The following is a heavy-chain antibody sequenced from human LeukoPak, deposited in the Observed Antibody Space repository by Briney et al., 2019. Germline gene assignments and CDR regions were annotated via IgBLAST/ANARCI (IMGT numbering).Heavy chain of an antibody. CDR3: ARGYYGAPGY. V-gene: IGHV4-39*07. Sequence: PSETLSLTCTVSGGSISSSSYYWGWIRQPPGKGPEWIGSIYYSGSTYYNPSLKSRVTISVDTSKNQFSLKLNSVTAADTAVYYCARGYYGAPGYWGRGTPVTVAS. CDR2: IYYSGST. CDR1: GGSISSSSYY. J-gene: IGHJ4*02. D-gene: IGHD2-21*01.